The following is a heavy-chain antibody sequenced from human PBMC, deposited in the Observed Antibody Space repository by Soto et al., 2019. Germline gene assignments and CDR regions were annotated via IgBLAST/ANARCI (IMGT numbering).Heavy chain of an antibody. J-gene: IGHJ6*02. D-gene: IGHD5-12*01. CDR2: ISGSGGST. Sequence: PGGSLRLSCAASGFTFSSYAMSWVRQAPGKGLEWVSAISGSGGSTYYADSVKGRFTISRDNSKNALYLQMNSLRAEDTAVYYCAKDRSVEMATFLPYYGMDVWGQGTTVTVSS. CDR3: AKDRSVEMATFLPYYGMDV. V-gene: IGHV3-23*01. CDR1: GFTFSSYA.